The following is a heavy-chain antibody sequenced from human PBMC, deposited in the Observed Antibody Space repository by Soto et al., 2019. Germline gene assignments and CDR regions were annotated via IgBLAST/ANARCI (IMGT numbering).Heavy chain of an antibody. CDR3: ARGLYYDFWSGQPYYYYGMDV. CDR1: GYTFTSYD. CDR2: MNPNSGNT. J-gene: IGHJ6*02. Sequence: QVQLVQSGAEVKKPGASVKVSCKASGYTFTSYDINWVRQATGQGLEGMGWMNPNSGNTGYAQKFQGTDTVTRNTSISTAYMELSSLRSADTAVYYCARGLYYDFWSGQPYYYYGMDVWGQGTTVTVSS. V-gene: IGHV1-8*01. D-gene: IGHD3-3*01.